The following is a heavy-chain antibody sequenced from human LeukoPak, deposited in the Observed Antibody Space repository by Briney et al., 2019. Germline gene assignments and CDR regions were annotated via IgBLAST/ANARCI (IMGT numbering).Heavy chain of an antibody. CDR3: AKRGVVIRVILVGFHKEAYYFDS. D-gene: IGHD3-22*01. CDR1: GISLSNYG. CDR2: ISGSGGST. Sequence: GGSLRLSCAVSGISLSNYGMSWVRQAPGKGLEWVAGISGSGGSTNYADSVKGRFTISRDKPKNTLYLQMNRLRAEDTAVYFCAKRGVVIRVILVGFHKEAYYFDSWGQGGLVTVSS. J-gene: IGHJ4*02. V-gene: IGHV3-23*01.